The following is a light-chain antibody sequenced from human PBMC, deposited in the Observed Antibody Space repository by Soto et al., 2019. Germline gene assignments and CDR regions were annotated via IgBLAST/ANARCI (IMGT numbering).Light chain of an antibody. Sequence: EIVLSQSPGTLSLSPGERATLSCRASQSISSSHLVWYQQKPGQAPRLLIYAASSRASGIPDRFSGRGSGTDFTLTINRLDSEDFAVYYCQHFGSSPLMYTFGQGTKLELK. CDR1: QSISSSH. V-gene: IGKV3-20*01. CDR3: QHFGSSPLMYT. J-gene: IGKJ2*01. CDR2: AAS.